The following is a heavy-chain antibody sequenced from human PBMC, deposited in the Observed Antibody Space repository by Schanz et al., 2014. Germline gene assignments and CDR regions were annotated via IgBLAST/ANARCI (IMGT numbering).Heavy chain of an antibody. V-gene: IGHV3-23*04. D-gene: IGHD5-12*01. CDR1: GFTFSGYA. Sequence: VQLVESGGGVVQPGGSLRISCAASGFTFSGYAMSWVRQAPGKGLEWVSRMIGSGSSVFYADSVKGRFTMSRDNSKNTLYLQMNSLRVEDTALYYCAREYSSYGTVYYWGQGTLVTVSS. J-gene: IGHJ4*02. CDR2: MIGSGSSV. CDR3: AREYSSYGTVYY.